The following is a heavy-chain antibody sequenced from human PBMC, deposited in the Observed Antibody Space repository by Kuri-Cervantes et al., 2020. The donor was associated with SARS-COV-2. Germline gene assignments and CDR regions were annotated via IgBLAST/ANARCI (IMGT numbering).Heavy chain of an antibody. CDR1: GFTFSSYA. Sequence: GGSLRLSCAASGFTFSSYAMHWVRQAPGKGLEYVSAISSNGGSTYYANSVKGRFTISRDDSKNTLYLQMNSLRAEDTAVYYCAKRGEITMVRGGNWAYWGQGTLVTVSS. CDR2: ISSNGGST. CDR3: AKRGEITMVRGGNWAY. J-gene: IGHJ4*02. V-gene: IGHV3-64*01. D-gene: IGHD3-10*01.